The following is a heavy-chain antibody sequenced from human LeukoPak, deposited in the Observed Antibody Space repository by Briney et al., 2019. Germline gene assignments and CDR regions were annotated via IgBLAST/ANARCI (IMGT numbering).Heavy chain of an antibody. CDR1: GFTFSSYW. CDR3: AKDPHYYGDYGAPYFDY. D-gene: IGHD4-17*01. V-gene: IGHV3-30*18. Sequence: GGSLRLSCAASGFTFSSYWMSWVRQAPGKGLEWVAVISYDGSNKYYADSVKGRFTISRDNSKNTLYLQMNSLRAEDTAVYYCAKDPHYYGDYGAPYFDYWGQGTLVTVSS. CDR2: ISYDGSNK. J-gene: IGHJ4*02.